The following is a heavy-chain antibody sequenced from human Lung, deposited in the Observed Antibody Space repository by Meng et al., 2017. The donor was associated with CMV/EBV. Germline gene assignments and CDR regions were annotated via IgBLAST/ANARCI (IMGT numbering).Heavy chain of an antibody. CDR1: GVSMRRNMR. Sequence: GRASGAGWRAGGVCGVSMRRNMRWTWVRQAPGEGLEWIGDIDDSGSTNYNPSLNSRISISLDKSKNHFSLKVNSVTAADTAVYYCARGKQDAWELLAYWGQGALVTVAS. V-gene: IGHV4-4*02. CDR2: IDDSGST. CDR3: ARGKQDAWELLAY. D-gene: IGHD1-26*01. J-gene: IGHJ4*02.